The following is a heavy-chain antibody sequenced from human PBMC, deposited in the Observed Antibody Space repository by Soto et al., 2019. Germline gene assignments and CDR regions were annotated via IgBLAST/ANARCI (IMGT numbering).Heavy chain of an antibody. Sequence: GESLKISCKGSGYTFTDYWIGWVRQLPGKGLEWMGIIYPGDSDTRYSPSFQGHVTITVDKSTSTAYLQWNTLKASDTAMYYCAIIAVAGTDYYYGMDVWGQGTTVTVSS. CDR3: AIIAVAGTDYYYGMDV. D-gene: IGHD6-19*01. CDR2: IYPGDSDT. J-gene: IGHJ6*02. V-gene: IGHV5-51*01. CDR1: GYTFTDYW.